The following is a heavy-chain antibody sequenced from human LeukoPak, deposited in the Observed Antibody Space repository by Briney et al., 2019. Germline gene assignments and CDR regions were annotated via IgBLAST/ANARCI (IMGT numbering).Heavy chain of an antibody. CDR2: ISSSSSYI. CDR3: ARWREWLGSYYFDY. CDR1: GFTFSSYS. D-gene: IGHD6-19*01. J-gene: IGHJ4*02. Sequence: GGSLRLSCAASGFTFSSYSMNWVRQAPGKGLEWVSSISSSSSYIYYADSVKGRFTISRDNAKNSLYLQMNSLRAGDTAVYYCARWREWLGSYYFDYWGQGTLVTVSS. V-gene: IGHV3-21*01.